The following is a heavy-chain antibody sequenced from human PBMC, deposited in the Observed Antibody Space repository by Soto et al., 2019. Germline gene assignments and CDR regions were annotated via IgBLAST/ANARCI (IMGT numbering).Heavy chain of an antibody. D-gene: IGHD1-20*01. CDR1: EFTFDKYY. CDR3: ARGNWNYYYGFDV. V-gene: IGHV3-7*01. Sequence: LRLSCAASEFTFDKYYMTWVRQAPGKGPEWVANIKPDGSEQYYVDSVKGRFTISRDNANNSLYLQMNSLRAEDTAVYFCARGNWNYYYGFDVWGQGTTVTVSS. CDR2: IKPDGSEQ. J-gene: IGHJ6*02.